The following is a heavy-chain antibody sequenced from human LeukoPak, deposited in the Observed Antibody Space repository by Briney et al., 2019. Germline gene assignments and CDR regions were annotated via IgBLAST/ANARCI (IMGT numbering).Heavy chain of an antibody. CDR1: GFTFSSYW. CDR2: IKQDGSEK. J-gene: IGHJ3*02. D-gene: IGHD3-10*01. Sequence: GGSLRLSCAASGFTFSSYWMSWVRQAPGKGLKWVAIIKQDGSEKYYVDSVKGRFTISRDNAKNSLYLQMNSLRAEDTAVYYCAREKTLLWFGDHTVLAFDIWGQGTMVTVSS. V-gene: IGHV3-7*01. CDR3: AREKTLLWFGDHTVLAFDI.